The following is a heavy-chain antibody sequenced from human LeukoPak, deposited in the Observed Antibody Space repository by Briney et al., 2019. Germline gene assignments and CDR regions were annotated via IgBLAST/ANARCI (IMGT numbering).Heavy chain of an antibody. CDR2: IRSKAYGGTT. CDR3: TRVFNWNSRYYMDV. V-gene: IGHV3-49*04. D-gene: IGHD1-7*01. Sequence: QPGRSLRLSCTASGFTFGDYAMSWVRQAPGKGLEWVGFIRSKAYGGTTEYAASVKGRFTISRDDSKSIAYLQMNSLKTEDTAVYCCTRVFNWNSRYYMDVWGKGTTVTVSS. CDR1: GFTFGDYA. J-gene: IGHJ6*03.